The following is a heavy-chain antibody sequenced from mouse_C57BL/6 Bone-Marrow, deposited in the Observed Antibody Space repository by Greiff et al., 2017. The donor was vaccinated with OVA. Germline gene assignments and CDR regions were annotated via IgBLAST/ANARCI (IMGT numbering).Heavy chain of an antibody. V-gene: IGHV5-17*01. D-gene: IGHD1-1*02. CDR3: ARPYGYAMDY. CDR1: GFTFSDYG. J-gene: IGHJ4*01. Sequence: DVKLVESGGGLVKPGGSLKLSCAASGFTFSDYGMHWVRQAPEKGLEWVAYISSGSSTIYYADTVKGRFTISRDNAKNTLFLQMTSLRSEDTAMYYCARPYGYAMDYWGQGTSVTVSS. CDR2: ISSGSSTI.